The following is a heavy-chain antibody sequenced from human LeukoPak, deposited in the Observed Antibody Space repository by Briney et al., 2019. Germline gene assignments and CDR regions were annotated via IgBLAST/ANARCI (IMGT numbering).Heavy chain of an antibody. D-gene: IGHD3-22*01. CDR3: TTYYYDSSGYYYPYYFDY. Sequence: GGSLRLSCAASGFTFSTYAMSWVRQAPGKGLEWVSSISNSGGSTYYADSAKGRFTIFRDNSKNTLVLQMNSLRAEDTAVYYCTTYYYDSSGYYYPYYFDYWGQGTLVTVSS. V-gene: IGHV3-23*01. CDR2: ISNSGGST. CDR1: GFTFSTYA. J-gene: IGHJ4*02.